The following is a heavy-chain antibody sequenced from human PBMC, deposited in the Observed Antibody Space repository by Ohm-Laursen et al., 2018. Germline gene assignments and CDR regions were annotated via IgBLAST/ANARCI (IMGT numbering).Heavy chain of an antibody. V-gene: IGHV4-59*08. CDR1: GGPISSYY. CDR2: FFYNGRT. CDR3: ARLGNYYDSH. J-gene: IGHJ4*02. Sequence: PPGTLSLTCTVSGGPISSYYWSWIRQSPGKGLEWIVHFFYNGRTKYNPSLQSRATISVDTSKNQFSLRLSSVTAADTAVYYCARLGNYYDSHWGQGTLVTVAS. D-gene: IGHD3-22*01.